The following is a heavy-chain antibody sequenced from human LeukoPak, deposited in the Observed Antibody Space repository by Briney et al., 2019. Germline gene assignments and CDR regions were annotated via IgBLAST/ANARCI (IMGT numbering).Heavy chain of an antibody. J-gene: IGHJ3*02. CDR1: GFTFTSSA. Sequence: SVKVSCKASGFTFTSSAMQWVRQARGQRLEWIGWIVVGSGNTNYAQKFQERVTITRDMSTSTAYMELSSLRSEDTAVYYCAATVSSWSYHAFDIWGQGTMVTVSS. V-gene: IGHV1-58*02. D-gene: IGHD1-26*01. CDR3: AATVSSWSYHAFDI. CDR2: IVVGSGNT.